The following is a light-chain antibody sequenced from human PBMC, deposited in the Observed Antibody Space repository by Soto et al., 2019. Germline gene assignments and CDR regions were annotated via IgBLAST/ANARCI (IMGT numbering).Light chain of an antibody. J-gene: IGLJ1*01. V-gene: IGLV4-60*02. CDR3: ETWDSNTYV. Sequence: QLVLTQSSSASASLGSSASLTCTLSSGHSSYIIAWHQQQPGKAPRYLMKLEGSGSYNKGSGVPDRFSGSSSGADRYLTISNLQFEDEADYYCETWDSNTYVFGTGTKLTVL. CDR2: LEGSGSY. CDR1: SGHSSYI.